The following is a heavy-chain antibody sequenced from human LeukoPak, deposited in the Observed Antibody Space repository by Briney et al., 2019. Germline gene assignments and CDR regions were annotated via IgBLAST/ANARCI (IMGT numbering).Heavy chain of an antibody. J-gene: IGHJ6*03. CDR3: AKDGGTDYFYYYMDV. V-gene: IGHV3-53*01. Sequence: PGGSLRLSCAASGFTVSSNYMSWVRQAPGKGLEWVSVIYSGGSTYYADSVKGRFTISRDNSKNTLYLQMNSLRAEDTAVYYCAKDGGTDYFYYYMDVWGKGTTVTISS. D-gene: IGHD3/OR15-3a*01. CDR1: GFTVSSNY. CDR2: IYSGGST.